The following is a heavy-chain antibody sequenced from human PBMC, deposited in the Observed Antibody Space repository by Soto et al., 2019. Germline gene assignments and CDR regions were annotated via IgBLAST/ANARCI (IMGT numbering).Heavy chain of an antibody. J-gene: IGHJ6*03. CDR3: ANSADYCSGGSCYYHYYMDV. V-gene: IGHV3-23*01. CDR2: ISGSGSST. D-gene: IGHD2-15*01. CDR1: GFLFNSYA. Sequence: GGSLRLSCAASGFLFNSYAMSWVRQAPGKGLEWVSSISGSGSSTHYADPVKGRFTISRDNSKNTLYLQMNSLRGEDTAVYYCANSADYCSGGSCYYHYYMDVWGKGTTVTVSS.